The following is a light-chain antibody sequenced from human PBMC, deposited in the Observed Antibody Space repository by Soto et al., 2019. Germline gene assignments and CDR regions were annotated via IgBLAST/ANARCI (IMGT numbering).Light chain of an antibody. Sequence: EIVLTQSPGTLSLSPGERATLSCRASQSVSSSYLGWYQQKPGQAPRLLIYGASSRATGIPDRFSGSGSGTDVTLTISRLEPEDFAVYYCQQYGSSPRTFGQGTKLEIK. V-gene: IGKV3-20*01. CDR1: QSVSSSY. CDR3: QQYGSSPRT. J-gene: IGKJ2*01. CDR2: GAS.